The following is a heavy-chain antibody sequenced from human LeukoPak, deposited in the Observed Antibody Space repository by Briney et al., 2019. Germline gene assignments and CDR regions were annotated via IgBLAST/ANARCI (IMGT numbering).Heavy chain of an antibody. CDR1: GYTFTSYG. CDR3: ARFETTWLYYYDSSGYYFFDY. D-gene: IGHD3-22*01. J-gene: IGHJ4*02. Sequence: ASVKVSCKASGYTFTSYGISWVRQAPGQGLEWMGWISAYNGNTNYAQKLQGRVTMTTDTSTSTAYMELRSLRSDDTAVYYCARFETTWLYYYDSSGYYFFDYWGQGTLVTVSS. CDR2: ISAYNGNT. V-gene: IGHV1-18*01.